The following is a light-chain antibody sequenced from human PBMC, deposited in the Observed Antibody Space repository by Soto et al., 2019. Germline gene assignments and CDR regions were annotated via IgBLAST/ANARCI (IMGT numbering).Light chain of an antibody. V-gene: IGLV3-21*02. CDR1: NIDSRT. J-gene: IGLJ1*01. CDR3: QVWDNVDDHIYV. Sequence: SYELTQPPSVSVAPGQTATISCGENNIDSRTVHWYQQKPGQAPLLVVYDNSFRPSGIPNRFSGSNSWNTATLTISRVEAGDEADYYCQVWDNVDDHIYVFGTGTKVTVL. CDR2: DNS.